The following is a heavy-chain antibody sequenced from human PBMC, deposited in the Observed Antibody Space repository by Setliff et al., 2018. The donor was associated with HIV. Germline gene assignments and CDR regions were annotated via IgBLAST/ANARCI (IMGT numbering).Heavy chain of an antibody. D-gene: IGHD5-18*01. V-gene: IGHV4-39*01. J-gene: IGHJ4*02. Sequence: PSETLSLTCTVSGASISSSSHHWAWIRQPPGKGLEYIGNIYYTGSTHHNPSLESRVATSVDTSKNQFSLKLSSVTAADTAVYYCARHGYSSDLRISYCDSWGQGSLVTVSS. CDR1: GASISSSSHH. CDR2: IYYTGST. CDR3: ARHGYSSDLRISYCDS.